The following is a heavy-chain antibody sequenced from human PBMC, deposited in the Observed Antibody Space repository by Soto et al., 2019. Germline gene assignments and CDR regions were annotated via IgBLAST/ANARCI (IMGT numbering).Heavy chain of an antibody. CDR2: IFSSDDK. V-gene: IGHV2-26*01. CDR1: GFSLNTDGMG. CDR3: ARIRGYDSLVPVDY. J-gene: IGHJ4*02. Sequence: QVTLKEAGPVLVKPTETLTLTCTVSGFSLNTDGMGVSWIRQPPGKALEWLAQIFSSDDKSYSASLKSRLSISTDSAGSQVVLSVTNMDPVDTATYYCARIRGYDSLVPVDYWGQGILVTVSS. D-gene: IGHD5-12*01.